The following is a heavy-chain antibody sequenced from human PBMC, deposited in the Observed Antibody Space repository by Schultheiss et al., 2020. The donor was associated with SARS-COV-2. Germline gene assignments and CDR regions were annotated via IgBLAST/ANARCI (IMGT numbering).Heavy chain of an antibody. CDR1: GFTFSSYG. V-gene: IGHV3-30*03. D-gene: IGHD3-10*01. CDR2: ISYDGSNK. CDR3: ARVKRPIRPIADYGSGSYYYGMDV. Sequence: GGSLRLSCAASGFTFSSYGMHWVRQAPGKGLEWVAVISYDGSNKYYADSVKGRFTISRDNSKNTLYLLMNSLRAEDTAVYYCARVKRPIRPIADYGSGSYYYGMDVWGQGTTVTVSS. J-gene: IGHJ6*02.